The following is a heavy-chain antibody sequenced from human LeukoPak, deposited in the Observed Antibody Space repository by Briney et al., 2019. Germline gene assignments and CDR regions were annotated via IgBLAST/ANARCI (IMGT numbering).Heavy chain of an antibody. D-gene: IGHD2-21*01. V-gene: IGHV3-48*03. CDR2: ISPGGNTV. CDR3: ARSARGYSRDD. J-gene: IGHJ4*01. CDR1: GFTFSESV. Sequence: GGSLRLSCAPSGFTFSESVMNWVRPAPGRGLEWVSCISPGGNTVYYPDSLKGGFTISRDNAQNSLYLQVELLNADETGVYYIARSARGYSRDDWGQGTLVTVSS.